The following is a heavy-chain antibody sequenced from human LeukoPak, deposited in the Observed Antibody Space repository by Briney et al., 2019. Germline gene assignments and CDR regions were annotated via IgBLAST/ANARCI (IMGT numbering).Heavy chain of an antibody. J-gene: IGHJ4*02. V-gene: IGHV3-7*01. Sequence: GGSLRLFCAASGFTFSSYSMNWVRQAPGEGLEWVANIKQDGNEKYYMDAVKGRFTISRDNAKNSLYLQMNSLRAEDTAVYYCARGGAAPDYWGQGTLVTVSS. CDR2: IKQDGNEK. D-gene: IGHD6-6*01. CDR1: GFTFSSYS. CDR3: ARGGAAPDY.